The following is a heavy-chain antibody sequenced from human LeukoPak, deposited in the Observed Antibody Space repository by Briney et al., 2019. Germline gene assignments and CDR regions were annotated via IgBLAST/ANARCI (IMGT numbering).Heavy chain of an antibody. D-gene: IGHD6-6*01. CDR3: ARDRGSSGY. J-gene: IGHJ4*02. CDR2: ISSSSNYK. V-gene: IGHV3-21*01. CDR1: GFTYSSYS. Sequence: GGSLRLSCAACGFTYSSYSMNWVRQAPGKGLASVSSISSSSNYKLYANFVKGRITISRDNAKNSLYLQMNSLRAEDTAVYYCARDRGSSGYWGQGTLVTVSS.